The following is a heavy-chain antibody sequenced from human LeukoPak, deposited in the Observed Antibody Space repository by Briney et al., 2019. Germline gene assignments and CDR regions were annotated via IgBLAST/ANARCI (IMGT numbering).Heavy chain of an antibody. D-gene: IGHD3-22*01. Sequence: PGGSLRLSCAASGFTFSSYAMHWVRQAPGKGLEWVAVISYDGSNKYYADSVKGRFTISRDNSKNTLYLQMNSLRAEDTAVYYCARSYYYDRKSGYFDYWGQGTLVTVFS. V-gene: IGHV3-30-3*01. CDR3: ARSYYYDRKSGYFDY. J-gene: IGHJ4*02. CDR2: ISYDGSNK. CDR1: GFTFSSYA.